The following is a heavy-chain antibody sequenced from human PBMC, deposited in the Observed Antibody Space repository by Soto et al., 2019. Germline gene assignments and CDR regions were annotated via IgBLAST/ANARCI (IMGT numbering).Heavy chain of an antibody. CDR2: IYYSGST. CDR3: ARHPGMRRSGWYLDYYYYYMDV. D-gene: IGHD6-19*01. Sequence: PSETLSLTCTVSGGSISSSSYYWGWIRQPPGKGLEWIGSIYYSGSTYYNPSLKSRVTISVDTSKNQFSLKLSSVTAADTAVYYCARHPGMRRSGWYLDYYYYYMDVWGKGTTVTVSS. V-gene: IGHV4-39*01. CDR1: GGSISSSSYY. J-gene: IGHJ6*03.